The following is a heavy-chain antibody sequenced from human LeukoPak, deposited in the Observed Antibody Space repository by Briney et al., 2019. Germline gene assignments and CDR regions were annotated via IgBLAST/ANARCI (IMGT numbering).Heavy chain of an antibody. V-gene: IGHV3-21*01. CDR1: GFTFSSYS. Sequence: GGSLRLSCAASGFTFSSYSMNWVRQAPGKGLGWVSSISSSSSYIYYADSVMGRFTISRDNAKNSLYLQMNSLRAEDTAVYYCASGPHRRAGNWFDPWGQGTLVTVSS. CDR2: ISSSSSYI. CDR3: ASGPHRRAGNWFDP. J-gene: IGHJ5*02.